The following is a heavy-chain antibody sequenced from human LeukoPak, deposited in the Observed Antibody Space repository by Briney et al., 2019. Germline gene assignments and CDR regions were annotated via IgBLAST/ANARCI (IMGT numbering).Heavy chain of an antibody. D-gene: IGHD3-10*01. CDR1: GGSFSSYY. CDR2: IYTSGST. V-gene: IGHV4-59*10. Sequence: PSETLSLTCAVYGGSFSSYYWSWIRQPAGKGLEWIGRIYTSGSTNYNPSLKSRVTMSVDTSKNQFSLKLSSVTAADTAVYYCARGGYGSGSYCNWWFDPWGQGTLVTVSS. CDR3: ARGGYGSGSYCNWWFDP. J-gene: IGHJ5*02.